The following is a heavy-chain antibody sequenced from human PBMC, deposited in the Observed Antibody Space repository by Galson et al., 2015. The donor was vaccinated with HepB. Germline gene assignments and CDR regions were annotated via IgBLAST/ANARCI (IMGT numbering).Heavy chain of an antibody. D-gene: IGHD2-21*02. CDR1: GGTFSSYT. CDR3: AKGGAYCGGDRSPWDY. CDR2: IIPILGIA. V-gene: IGHV1-69*02. Sequence: SVKVSCKASGGTFSSYTISWVRQAPGQGLEWMGRIIPILGIANYAQKFQGRVTITADKSTSTAYMELSSLRSEDTAVYYCAKGGAYCGGDRSPWDYWGQGTLVTVSS. J-gene: IGHJ4*02.